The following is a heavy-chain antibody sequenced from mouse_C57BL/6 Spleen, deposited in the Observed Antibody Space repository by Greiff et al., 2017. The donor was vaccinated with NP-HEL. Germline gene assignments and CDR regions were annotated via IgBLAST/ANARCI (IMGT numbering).Heavy chain of an antibody. CDR3: ARQGLYGRSLYWYFDV. Sequence: DVKLVESGGDLVKPGGSLKLSCAASGFTFSSYGMSWVRQTPDKRLEWVATISSGGSYTYYPDSVKGRFTISRDNAKNTLYLQMSSLKSEDTAMYYCARQGLYGRSLYWYFDVGGTGTTVTVSS. J-gene: IGHJ1*03. CDR2: ISSGGSYT. D-gene: IGHD1-1*01. CDR1: GFTFSSYG. V-gene: IGHV5-6*02.